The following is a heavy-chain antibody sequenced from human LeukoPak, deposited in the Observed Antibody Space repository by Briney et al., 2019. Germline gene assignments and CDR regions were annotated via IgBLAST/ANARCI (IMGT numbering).Heavy chain of an antibody. CDR1: GFTFSSYG. D-gene: IGHD1-14*01. V-gene: IGHV3-30*02. Sequence: PGGSLRLSCAASGFTFSSYGMHWVRQAPGKGLEWVAFIRYEGSNKYCADSVKGRFTISRHNAKNTVYLKMNSLRGEDKAVLFCPKPDLEYLGQGDLGNVS. CDR2: IRYEGSNK. J-gene: IGHJ4*02. CDR3: PKPDLEY.